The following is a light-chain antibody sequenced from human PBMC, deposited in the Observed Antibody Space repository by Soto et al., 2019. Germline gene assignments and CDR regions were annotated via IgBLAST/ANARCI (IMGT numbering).Light chain of an antibody. J-gene: IGLJ1*01. CDR3: CSYTGSSTYV. Sequence: QSALTQPASVSGSPGQSITISCTGTSNDVGSYNLVSWYQQHPGKAPKLIIFEVSQRPSGVSNRFSGSKSGNTASLTISGLQAEDEADYYCCSYTGSSTYVFGTGTKLTVL. V-gene: IGLV2-23*02. CDR1: SNDVGSYNL. CDR2: EVS.